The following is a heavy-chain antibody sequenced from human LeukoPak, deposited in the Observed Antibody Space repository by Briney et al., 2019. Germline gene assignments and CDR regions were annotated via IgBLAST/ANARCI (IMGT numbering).Heavy chain of an antibody. D-gene: IGHD5-18*01. V-gene: IGHV3-21*01. CDR3: ARSGVTAMVLDFDY. CDR1: GFTFSSYS. Sequence: GGSLRLSCAAPGFTFSSYSMNWVRQAPGKGLEWVSSISSSSSYIYSADSVKGRVTISRDNAKNSLYLQMNSLRAEDTAVYYCARSGVTAMVLDFDYWGQGTLVTVSS. J-gene: IGHJ4*02. CDR2: ISSSSSYI.